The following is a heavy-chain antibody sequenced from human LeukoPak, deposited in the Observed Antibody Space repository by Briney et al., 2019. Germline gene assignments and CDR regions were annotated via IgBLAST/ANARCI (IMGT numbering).Heavy chain of an antibody. CDR3: ARDLNGDYGVY. D-gene: IGHD4-17*01. CDR2: ISYDGSNK. J-gene: IGHJ4*02. Sequence: GGSLRLSCAASGFTFSSYGMSWVRQAPGKGLEWVAVISYDGSNKYYADSVKGRFTISRDNSKNTLYLQMNSLRAEDTAVYYCARDLNGDYGVYWGQGTLVTVSS. CDR1: GFTFSSYG. V-gene: IGHV3-30*03.